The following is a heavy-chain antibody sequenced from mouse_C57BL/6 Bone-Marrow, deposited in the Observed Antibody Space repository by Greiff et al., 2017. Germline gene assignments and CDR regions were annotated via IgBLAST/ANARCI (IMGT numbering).Heavy chain of an antibody. Sequence: VHLVESGPGLVAPSQSLSISCTVSGSSLTSYGVHWVRQPPGKGLEWLVVIWSDGSTTYNSALKSRLSISKDTSKSQVFLKMNSLQTDDTAMYYCARQGDYEAWFAYWGQGTLVSVSA. CDR3: ARQGDYEAWFAY. J-gene: IGHJ3*01. D-gene: IGHD2-4*01. CDR2: IWSDGST. CDR1: GSSLTSYG. V-gene: IGHV2-6-1*01.